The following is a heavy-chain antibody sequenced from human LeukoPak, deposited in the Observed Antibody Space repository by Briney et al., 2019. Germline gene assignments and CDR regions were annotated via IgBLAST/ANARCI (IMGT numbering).Heavy chain of an antibody. CDR2: IKSDGSST. CDR3: TRARWELVPFDY. D-gene: IGHD3-10*01. Sequence: GGSLRFSCAASGFTFSNYWMHWVRQGPGKGLVWVSRIKSDGSSTSYADSVEGRFTISRDNAKNTLYLQMNSLRAEDTAVYYCTRARWELVPFDYWGQGTLVTVSS. CDR1: GFTFSNYW. J-gene: IGHJ4*02. V-gene: IGHV3-74*01.